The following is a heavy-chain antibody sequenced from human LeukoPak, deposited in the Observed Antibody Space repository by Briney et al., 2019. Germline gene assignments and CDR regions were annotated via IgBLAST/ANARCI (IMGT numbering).Heavy chain of an antibody. D-gene: IGHD3-22*01. CDR1: GYTFTSYG. CDR3: ARVYYYDSPRHSPVRYFDY. CDR2: ISAYNGNT. Sequence: ASVKVSCKASGYTFTSYGISWVRQAPGQGLEWMGWISAYNGNTNYAQKLQGRVTMTTDTSTSTAYMELRSLRSDDTAVYYCARVYYYDSPRHSPVRYFDYWGQGTLVTVSS. V-gene: IGHV1-18*01. J-gene: IGHJ4*02.